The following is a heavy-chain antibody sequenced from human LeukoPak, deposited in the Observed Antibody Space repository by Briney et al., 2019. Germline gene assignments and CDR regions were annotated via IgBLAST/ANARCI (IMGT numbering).Heavy chain of an antibody. J-gene: IGHJ4*02. CDR3: ARVGGYDISTGYYPLPFDY. V-gene: IGHV4-38-2*01. Sequence: PSETLSLTCAVSGYSISSGYYWGWIRQPPGKGLEWIGSIYHSGSTYYNPSLKSRVTISVDTSKNQFSLKLSSVTAADTAVYYCARVGGYDISTGYYPLPFDYWGQGTLVTVSS. CDR1: GYSISSGYY. D-gene: IGHD3-9*01. CDR2: IYHSGST.